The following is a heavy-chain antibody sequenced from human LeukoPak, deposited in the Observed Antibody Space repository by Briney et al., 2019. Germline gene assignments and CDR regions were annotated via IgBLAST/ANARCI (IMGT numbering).Heavy chain of an antibody. J-gene: IGHJ4*02. V-gene: IGHV3-7*01. CDR2: INEDGSNK. CDR3: TRVIVAVPGYFDYFDF. D-gene: IGHD6-19*01. Sequence: WSLILSCAASGFSFSNHYMRWIRQTPGKGLECVANINEDGSNKWHLGSVKGRFTVSRDNARNALYLQMNSLRVEDTAVYYCTRVIVAVPGYFDYFDFWGQGALVTVSS. CDR1: GFSFSNHY.